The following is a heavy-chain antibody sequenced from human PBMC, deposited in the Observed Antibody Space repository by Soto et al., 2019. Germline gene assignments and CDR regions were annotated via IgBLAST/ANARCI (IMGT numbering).Heavy chain of an antibody. J-gene: IGHJ4*02. CDR1: GGSISGSNW. D-gene: IGHD6-13*01. CDR3: ARGWGIAAAGSDY. V-gene: IGHV4-4*02. Sequence: KTSETLSLTCAVSGGSISGSNWWSLVRQPPGKGLEWIGEIYHSGSTNYNLSLKNRVTISVDKSKNQFSLKLSSVTAADTAVYYCARGWGIAAAGSDYWGQGTLVTVSS. CDR2: IYHSGST.